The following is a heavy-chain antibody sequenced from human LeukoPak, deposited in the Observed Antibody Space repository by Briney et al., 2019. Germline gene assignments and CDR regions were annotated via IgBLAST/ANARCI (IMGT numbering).Heavy chain of an antibody. CDR2: ISYDGSNK. J-gene: IGHJ1*01. V-gene: IGHV3-30-3*01. CDR3: ARGPVPAGYYDSSGYYSIAEYFQH. CDR1: GFTFSSYA. Sequence: GRSLRLSCAASGFTFSSYAMHWVRQAPGKGLEWVAVISYDGSNKYYADSVKGRFTISRDNSKNTLYLQMNSLRAEDTAVYYCARGPVPAGYYDSSGYYSIAEYFQHWGQAPWSPSPQ. D-gene: IGHD3-22*01.